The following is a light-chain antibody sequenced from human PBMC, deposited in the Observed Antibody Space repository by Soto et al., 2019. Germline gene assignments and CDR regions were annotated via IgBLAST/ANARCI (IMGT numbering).Light chain of an antibody. J-gene: IGKJ1*01. CDR3: QQYNSYSPWT. CDR1: QDISSW. Sequence: DIQMTQSPSSVSASVGDRVTITCRASQDISSWVAWYQQKPGKAPKLLISAASSLQSGVPRRFSGSGSGTEFTLTISSLQPDDFATYYCQQYNSYSPWTFGQGTKVDI. V-gene: IGKV1-5*01. CDR2: AAS.